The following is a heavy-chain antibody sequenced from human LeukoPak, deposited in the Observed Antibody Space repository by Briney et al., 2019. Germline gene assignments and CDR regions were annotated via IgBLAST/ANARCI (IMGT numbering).Heavy chain of an antibody. V-gene: IGHV3-20*01. CDR3: ARDKIGVCTD. CDR1: GFTFDDYG. J-gene: IGHJ4*02. D-gene: IGHD2-8*01. Sequence: PGGSLRLSCAASGFTFDDYGMSWVRQAPGKGLEWVSGINWNGGSTGYADSVKGRFTISRDDAKNSLYLQMNSLRAEDTALYHCARDKIGVCTDWGQGTLVTVSS. CDR2: INWNGGST.